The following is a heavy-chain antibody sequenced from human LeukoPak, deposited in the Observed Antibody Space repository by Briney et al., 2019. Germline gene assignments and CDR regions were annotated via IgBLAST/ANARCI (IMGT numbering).Heavy chain of an antibody. D-gene: IGHD3-22*01. CDR1: GFTFSDYY. V-gene: IGHV3-11*01. CDR2: INGNNGTI. Sequence: GGSLRLSCAASGFTFSDYYMSWFRQAPGKGLXXXXXINGNNGTIYYADSVRGRFTISRDNAKNSVYLQMNSLRGEDTAVYYCVRAYSRGYSDDFDYWGQGTLVTVSS. CDR3: VRAYSRGYSDDFDY. J-gene: IGHJ4*02.